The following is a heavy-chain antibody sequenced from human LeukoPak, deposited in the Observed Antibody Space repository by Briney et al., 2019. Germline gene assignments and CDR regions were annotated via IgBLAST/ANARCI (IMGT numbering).Heavy chain of an antibody. CDR2: IYYSGST. CDR1: GGSISSYY. J-gene: IGHJ2*01. D-gene: IGHD6-25*01. CDR3: ARQGGGFWYFDL. V-gene: IGHV4-59*08. Sequence: PSETLSLTCTVSGGSISSYYWSWLRQPPGKGLEWIGYIYYSGSTNYNPPPKSRVTISVDTSKNQFSLKLSSVTAADTAVYYCARQGGGFWYFDLWGRGTLVTVSS.